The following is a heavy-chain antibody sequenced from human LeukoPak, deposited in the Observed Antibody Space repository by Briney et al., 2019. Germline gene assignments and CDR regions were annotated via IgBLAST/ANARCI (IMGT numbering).Heavy chain of an antibody. J-gene: IGHJ6*02. Sequence: VKGRFTISRDNSKNTLNLQMNSLRAEDTALYYCAKSHSSGWAYYYGMDVWGQGTTVTVSS. CDR3: AKSHSSGWAYYYGMDV. V-gene: IGHV3-30*02. D-gene: IGHD6-19*01.